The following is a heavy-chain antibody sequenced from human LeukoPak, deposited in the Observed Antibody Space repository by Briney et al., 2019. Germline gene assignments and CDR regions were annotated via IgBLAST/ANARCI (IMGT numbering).Heavy chain of an antibody. CDR1: GYTFTSYY. J-gene: IGHJ4*02. V-gene: IGHV1-46*01. CDR3: ARESYYDSSGYYWLDY. D-gene: IGHD3-22*01. Sequence: GASVKASCKASGYTFTSYYMHWVRQAPGQGLEWMGIINPSGGSTSYAQKFQGRVTMTRDMSTSTVYMELSSLRSEDTAVYYCARESYYDSSGYYWLDYWGQGTLVTVSS. CDR2: INPSGGST.